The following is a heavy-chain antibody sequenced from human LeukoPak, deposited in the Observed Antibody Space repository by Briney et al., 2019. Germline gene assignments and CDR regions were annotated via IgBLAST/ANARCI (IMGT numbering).Heavy chain of an antibody. CDR3: ARRRAAAGTLNWFDP. CDR1: GYSFTSYW. V-gene: IGHV5-51*01. J-gene: IGHJ5*02. D-gene: IGHD6-13*01. Sequence: GESLKISCQGSGYSFTSYWIGWVRQMPGKGLEWMGIIYPGDSDTRYSPSFQGQVTISADKSISTAYLQWSSLEASDTAMYYCARRRAAAGTLNWFDPWGQETLVTVSS. CDR2: IYPGDSDT.